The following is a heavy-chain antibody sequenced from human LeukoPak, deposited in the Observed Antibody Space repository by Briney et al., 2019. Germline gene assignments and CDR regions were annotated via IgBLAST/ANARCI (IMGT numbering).Heavy chain of an antibody. CDR2: INGRGTST. Sequence: GGSLRLSCAASGFTFSSYSMNWVRQAPGKGLEWVSTINGRGTSTYYADSVKGRFTVSRDNSKDTLFLQMYSLRAEDSAVYYCAKAANRPIVVVPAALEGWGQGTLVTVSS. J-gene: IGHJ4*02. D-gene: IGHD2-2*01. CDR1: GFTFSSYS. V-gene: IGHV3-23*01. CDR3: AKAANRPIVVVPAALEG.